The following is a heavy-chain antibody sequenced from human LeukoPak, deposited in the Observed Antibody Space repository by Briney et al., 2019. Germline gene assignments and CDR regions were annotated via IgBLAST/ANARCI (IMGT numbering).Heavy chain of an antibody. CDR2: INTNTGNP. V-gene: IGHV7-4-1*02. CDR1: GYTFTNYP. J-gene: IGHJ4*02. Sequence: GASVKVSCKASGYTFTNYPMIWVRQAPGQGLEWMGWINTNTGNPTYAQGFTGRFVFSLDTSVGTTYLQTNSLKTEDTAVYYCARGGYSRGQGSPFDYWGQGTLVTVSS. D-gene: IGHD6-19*01. CDR3: ARGGYSRGQGSPFDY.